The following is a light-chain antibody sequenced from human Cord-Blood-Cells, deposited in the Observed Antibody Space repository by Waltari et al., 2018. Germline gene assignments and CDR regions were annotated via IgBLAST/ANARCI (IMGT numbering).Light chain of an antibody. J-gene: IGLJ3*02. CDR3: QVWDSSSDHWV. Sequence: SYVLPQPPSASAAPGKTARITCGGNNIGSKSVYWYQQAPGQAPVLVVYDDSDRPSGIPERFSGSNSGNTATLTISRVEAGDEADYYCQVWDSSSDHWVFGGGTNLTVL. CDR2: DDS. V-gene: IGLV3-21*03. CDR1: NIGSKS.